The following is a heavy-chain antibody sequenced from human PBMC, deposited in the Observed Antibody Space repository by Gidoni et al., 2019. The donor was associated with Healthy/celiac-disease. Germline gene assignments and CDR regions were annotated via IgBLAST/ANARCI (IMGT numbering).Heavy chain of an antibody. V-gene: IGHV4-34*01. Sequence: QVQLQQWGAGLLKPSETLSLTCAVYGGSFSGYYWRWIRQPPGKGLEWIGEINHSGSTNYNPSLKSRVTISVDTSKNQFSLKLSSVTAADTAVYYCARGLYVKIFSPFDYWGQGTLVTVSS. CDR1: GGSFSGYY. CDR3: ARGLYVKIFSPFDY. CDR2: INHSGST. D-gene: IGHD3-9*01. J-gene: IGHJ4*02.